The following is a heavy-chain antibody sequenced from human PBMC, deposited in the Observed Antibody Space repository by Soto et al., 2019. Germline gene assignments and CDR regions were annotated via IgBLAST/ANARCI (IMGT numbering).Heavy chain of an antibody. J-gene: IGHJ4*02. D-gene: IGHD6-13*01. CDR3: ARGSGIAAVHY. CDR1: GFTFSSYE. Sequence: PGGSLRLSCAASGFTFSSYEMNWVRQAPGKGLEWVSYISSSGSTIYNADSVKGRFTISRDNAKNSLYLQMNSLRVEDTAVYYCARGSGIAAVHYWGQGTLVTVSS. CDR2: ISSSGSTI. V-gene: IGHV3-48*03.